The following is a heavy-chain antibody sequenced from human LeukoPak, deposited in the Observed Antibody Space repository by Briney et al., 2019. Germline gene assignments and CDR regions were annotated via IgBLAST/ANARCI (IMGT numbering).Heavy chain of an antibody. CDR2: THHSGSS. Sequence: PSGSLSLTCAVSGDSVSYDNWLSWVRQPPGNGVEWIGETHHSGSSNYNASLKSRVTVSEDKSKNQVSLSLTSVTAADTAVYYCARHHYFSLAYWGKGTLVTVSS. V-gene: IGHV4-4*02. CDR3: ARHHYFSLAY. J-gene: IGHJ4*02. CDR1: GDSVSYDNW. D-gene: IGHD2-21*01.